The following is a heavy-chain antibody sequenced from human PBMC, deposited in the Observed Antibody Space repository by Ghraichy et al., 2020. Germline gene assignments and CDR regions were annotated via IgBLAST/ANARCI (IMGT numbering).Heavy chain of an antibody. V-gene: IGHV3-30*04. J-gene: IGHJ6*02. CDR1: GFTFSSYA. Sequence: GGSLRLSCAASGFTFSSYAMHWVRQAPGKGLEWVAVISYDGSNKYYADSVKGRFTISRDNSKNTLYLQMNSLRAEDTAVYYCARDREVDTAMVAPNNYYYYGMDVWGQGTTVTVSS. CDR3: ARDREVDTAMVAPNNYYYYGMDV. CDR2: ISYDGSNK. D-gene: IGHD5-18*01.